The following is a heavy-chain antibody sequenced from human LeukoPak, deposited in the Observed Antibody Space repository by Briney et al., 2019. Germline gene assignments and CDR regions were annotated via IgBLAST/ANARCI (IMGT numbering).Heavy chain of an antibody. Sequence: GGSLRLSCAASGFTFDDYAMHWVRQAPGKGLEWVSLISGDGGSTYYADSVKGRFTISRDNSKNSLYLQMNSLRTEDTALYYCAYSGSYYYYMDVWGKGTTVTVSS. CDR1: GFTFDDYA. CDR3: AYSGSYYYYMDV. D-gene: IGHD1-26*01. V-gene: IGHV3-43*02. CDR2: ISGDGGST. J-gene: IGHJ6*03.